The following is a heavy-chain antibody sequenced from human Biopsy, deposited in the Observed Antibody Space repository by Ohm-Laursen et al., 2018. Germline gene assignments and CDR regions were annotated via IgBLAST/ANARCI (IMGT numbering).Heavy chain of an antibody. V-gene: IGHV1-69*06. CDR3: ATKLTGYFHH. CDR2: NIPILGTG. CDR1: GGTFSNYG. J-gene: IGHJ1*01. D-gene: IGHD3-9*01. Sequence: SVKVSCKAPGGTFSNYGVNWVRQAPGQGLEWLGGNIPILGTGSYAQKFQDRVTVAADTSTSTATMELRSLRSDDTAMYYCATKLTGYFHHWGQGTLVIVSS.